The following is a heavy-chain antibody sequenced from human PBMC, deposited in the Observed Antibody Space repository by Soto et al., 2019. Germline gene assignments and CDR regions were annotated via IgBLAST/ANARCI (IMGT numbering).Heavy chain of an antibody. V-gene: IGHV1-18*01. CDR2: ISAYNGNT. CDR3: ARDRQWLVLYYYYGMDV. CDR1: GYTFTSYG. D-gene: IGHD6-19*01. Sequence: QVQLVQSGAEVKKPGASVKVSCKASGYTFTSYGISWVRQAPGQGLEWMGWISAYNGNTNYAQKLQGRVTMTTDTSTSTAYMELRSLRSDDTVVYYCARDRQWLVLYYYYGMDVWGQGTTVTVSS. J-gene: IGHJ6*02.